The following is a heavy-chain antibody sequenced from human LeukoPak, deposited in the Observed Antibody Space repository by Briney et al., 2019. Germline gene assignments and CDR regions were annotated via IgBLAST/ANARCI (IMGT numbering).Heavy chain of an antibody. CDR3: ARDLAAAGWDSIYYYYYMDV. D-gene: IGHD6-13*01. V-gene: IGHV4-38-2*02. CDR2: IYQSGST. CDR1: GYSISSGYY. J-gene: IGHJ6*03. Sequence: SETLSLTCTVSGYSISSGYYWGWIRQPPGKGLEWIASIYQSGSTNYNPSLKSRVTISIDTSNNQFSLKLSSVTAADTAVYYCARDLAAAGWDSIYYYYYMDVWGKGTTVTVSS.